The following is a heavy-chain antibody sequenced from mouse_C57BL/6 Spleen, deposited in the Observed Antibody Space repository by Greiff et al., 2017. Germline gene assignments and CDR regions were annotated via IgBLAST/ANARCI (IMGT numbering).Heavy chain of an antibody. CDR2: ISSGSSTI. J-gene: IGHJ1*03. D-gene: IGHD1-1*01. CDR1: GFTFSDYG. CDR3: ARYHYGSSYGYFDV. V-gene: IGHV5-17*01. Sequence: EVHLVESGGGLVKPGGSLKLSCAASGFTFSDYGMHWVRQAPEKGLEWVAYISSGSSTIYYADTVKGRFTISRDNAKNTLFLQMTSLRSEDTAMYYCARYHYGSSYGYFDVWGTGTTVTVSS.